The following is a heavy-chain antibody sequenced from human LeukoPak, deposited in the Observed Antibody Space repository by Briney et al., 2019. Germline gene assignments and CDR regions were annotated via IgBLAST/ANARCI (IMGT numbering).Heavy chain of an antibody. V-gene: IGHV3-21*01. D-gene: IGHD3-22*01. J-gene: IGHJ6*03. CDR3: ARHYDSSGYYQLYYYYYMDV. CDR2: ISSSISYI. Sequence: GGSLRLSCAASGFTFSSYRMNWVRQAPGKGLEWVSSISSSISYIYYADSVKGRFTISRDNAKNSLYLQMNSLRAEDTAVYYCARHYDSSGYYQLYYYYYMDVWGKGTTVTVSS. CDR1: GFTFSSYR.